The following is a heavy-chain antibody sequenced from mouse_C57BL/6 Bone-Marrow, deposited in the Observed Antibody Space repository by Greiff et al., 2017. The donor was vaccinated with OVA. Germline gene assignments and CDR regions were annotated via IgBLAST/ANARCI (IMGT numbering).Heavy chain of an antibody. D-gene: IGHD3-2*02. CDR2: ISSGGDYI. CDR1: GFTFSSYA. Sequence: EVMLVESGEGLVKPGGSLKLSCAASGFTFSSYAMSWVRQTPEKRLEWVAYISSGGDYIYYADTVKGRFTISRDNARNTLYLQMSSLKSEDTAMYYCTRETAQAIADWGQGTLVTVSA. J-gene: IGHJ3*01. CDR3: TRETAQAIAD. V-gene: IGHV5-9-1*02.